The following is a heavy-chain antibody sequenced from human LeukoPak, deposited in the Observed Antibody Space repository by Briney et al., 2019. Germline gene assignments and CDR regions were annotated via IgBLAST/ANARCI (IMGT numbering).Heavy chain of an antibody. V-gene: IGHV3-21*01. D-gene: IGHD5-18*01. Sequence: GGSLRLSCAASGFTFSRYSMNWVRQAPGKGLEWVSSISISSNYIYYTDSVKGRFTISRDNAKNSLYLQMNSLRAEDTAVYYCATENKRGYSYGSPTDAFDIWGQGTMVTVSS. J-gene: IGHJ3*02. CDR2: ISISSNYI. CDR3: ATENKRGYSYGSPTDAFDI. CDR1: GFTFSRYS.